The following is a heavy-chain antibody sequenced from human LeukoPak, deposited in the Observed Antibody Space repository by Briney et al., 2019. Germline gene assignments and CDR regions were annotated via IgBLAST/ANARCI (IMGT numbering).Heavy chain of an antibody. CDR3: AKLGSGWSKGVYYYYGMDV. J-gene: IGHJ6*02. Sequence: GGSLRLSRAASGFTFSSYAMSWVRQAPGKGLEWVSAISGSGGSTYYADSVKGRFTISRDNSKNTLYLQMNSLRAEDTAVYYCAKLGSGWSKGVYYYYGMDVWGQGTTVTVSS. CDR2: ISGSGGST. V-gene: IGHV3-23*01. D-gene: IGHD6-19*01. CDR1: GFTFSSYA.